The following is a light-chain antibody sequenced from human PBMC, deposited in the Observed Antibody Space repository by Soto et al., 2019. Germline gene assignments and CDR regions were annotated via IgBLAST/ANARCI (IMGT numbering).Light chain of an antibody. CDR3: SSYTSSSTYV. V-gene: IGLV2-14*01. Sequence: QSALTQPASVSGSPGHSITISCTGTSSDVGGYNYVSWYQQHPGKAPKLMIYEVSNRPSGVSNRFSGSKSGNTASLTISGLQAEDEADYHCSSYTSSSTYVFGTGTKVTVL. CDR2: EVS. J-gene: IGLJ1*01. CDR1: SSDVGGYNY.